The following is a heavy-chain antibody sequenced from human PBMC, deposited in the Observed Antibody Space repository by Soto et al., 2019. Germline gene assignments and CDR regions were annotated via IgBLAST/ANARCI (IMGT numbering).Heavy chain of an antibody. CDR1: GYTFTSYG. Sequence: QVQLVQSGAEVKKPGASVKVSCKASGYTFTSYGISWVRQAPGQGLEWMGWISAYNGNTNYAQKLQGRVTMTTDTXTSXAXKELRSLRSDDTAVYYCASYCSSTSCYSKFYYGMDVWGQGTTVTVSS. D-gene: IGHD2-2*02. J-gene: IGHJ6*02. V-gene: IGHV1-18*01. CDR3: ASYCSSTSCYSKFYYGMDV. CDR2: ISAYNGNT.